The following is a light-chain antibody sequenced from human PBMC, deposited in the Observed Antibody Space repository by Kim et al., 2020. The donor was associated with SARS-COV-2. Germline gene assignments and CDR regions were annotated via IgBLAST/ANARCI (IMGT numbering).Light chain of an antibody. CDR1: QSVRSSY. CDR3: QQYDMSPLT. V-gene: IGKV3-20*01. CDR2: GAS. Sequence: EIVLTQSPGTLSLSPGERATLSCRASQSVRSSYLAWYQQKPGQAPRLLIYGASSRATGIPDRFSGSESGTDFTLTISRLEPEDSAVYCWQQYDMSPLTFGGGTKVDIK. J-gene: IGKJ4*02.